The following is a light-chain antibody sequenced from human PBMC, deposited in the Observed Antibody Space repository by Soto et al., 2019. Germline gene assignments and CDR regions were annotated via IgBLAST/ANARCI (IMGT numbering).Light chain of an antibody. V-gene: IGKV1-5*01. CDR3: QQYSSSSPT. J-gene: IGKJ2*01. CDR1: QSISSW. CDR2: GAS. Sequence: DIQMTQSPSTLSASVGDRVTITCRASQSISSWLAWYQQKPGKAPKLLIYGASSLESGVPSRFSGSGSVTEFTLTIDSLQPDDLATYYCQQYSSSSPTFGQGTKLEIK.